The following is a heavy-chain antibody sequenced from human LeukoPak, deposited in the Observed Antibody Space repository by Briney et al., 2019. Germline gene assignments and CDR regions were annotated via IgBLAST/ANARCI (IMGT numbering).Heavy chain of an antibody. Sequence: SETLSLTCTVSGGSISSYYWSWIRQPPGKGLEWIGYIYYSGSTNYNPSLKSRVTISVVTSKNQFSLKLSPVTAADTAVYYCARGPAVLLDTGYIDYWGQGILVTVSS. CDR3: ARGPAVLLDTGYIDY. CDR1: GGSISSYY. J-gene: IGHJ4*02. V-gene: IGHV4-59*01. CDR2: IYYSGST. D-gene: IGHD5-18*01.